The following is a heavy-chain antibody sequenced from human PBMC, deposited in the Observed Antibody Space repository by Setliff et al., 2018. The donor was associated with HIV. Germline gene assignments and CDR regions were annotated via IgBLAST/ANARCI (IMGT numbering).Heavy chain of an antibody. J-gene: IGHJ4*02. V-gene: IGHV1-69*10. CDR3: ATADQKWHHY. D-gene: IGHD5-12*01. Sequence: GASVKVSCKASGGNFRSYGISWVRQAPGQGLEWMGGIIPMSGVPKYAQKFQGRLTMTRDTSTNTVYMELSSLRSEDTAVYYCATADQKWHHYWGQGTLVTVSS. CDR2: IIPMSGVP. CDR1: GGNFRSYG.